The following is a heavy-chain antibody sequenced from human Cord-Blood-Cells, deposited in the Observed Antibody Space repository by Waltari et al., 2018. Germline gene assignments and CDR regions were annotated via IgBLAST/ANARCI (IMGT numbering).Heavy chain of an antibody. Sequence: QLQLQESGPGLVKPSETLSLTCTVSGGSISSSSYYWGWIRQPPGKGLEWIGSIYYSGITYDNPSLKSRVTISVDTSKNQFSLKLSSVTAADTAVYYCARHEWGEILYLSGRGVVTHFDYWGQGTLVTVSS. CDR2: IYYSGIT. D-gene: IGHD3-3*01. J-gene: IGHJ4*02. CDR1: GGSISSSSYY. CDR3: ARHEWGEILYLSGRGVVTHFDY. V-gene: IGHV4-39*01.